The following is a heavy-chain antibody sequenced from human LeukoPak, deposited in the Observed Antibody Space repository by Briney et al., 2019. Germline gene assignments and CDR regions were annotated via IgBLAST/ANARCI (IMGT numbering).Heavy chain of an antibody. CDR2: IYPGDSTT. CDR3: ARRGYNYDFDY. Sequence: GEPLQISWKGSGYSFTSYWIAWVRQLPGKGLDGMGIIYPGDSTTRYSPSFQGPVTVSTANSLSTAYLKWSSLKASDTAVYYCARRGYNYDFDYWGQGTLVTVSS. D-gene: IGHD5-18*01. CDR1: GYSFTSYW. J-gene: IGHJ4*02. V-gene: IGHV5-51*01.